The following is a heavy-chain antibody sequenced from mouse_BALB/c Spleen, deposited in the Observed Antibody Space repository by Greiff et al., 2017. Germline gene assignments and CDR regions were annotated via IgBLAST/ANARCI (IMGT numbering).Heavy chain of an antibody. D-gene: IGHD2-1*01. V-gene: IGHV1-14*01. CDR3: VADYYGNRYAMDY. Sequence: LVESGPELVKPGASVKMSCKASGYTFTSYVMHWVKQKPGQGLEWIGYINPYNDGTKYNEKFKGKATLTSDKSSSTAYMELSSLTSEDSAVYYCVADYYGNRYAMDYWGQGTSVTVSS. J-gene: IGHJ4*01. CDR1: GYTFTSYV. CDR2: INPYNDGT.